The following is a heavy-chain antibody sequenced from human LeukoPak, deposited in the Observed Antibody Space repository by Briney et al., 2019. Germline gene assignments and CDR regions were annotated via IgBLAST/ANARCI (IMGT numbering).Heavy chain of an antibody. D-gene: IGHD3-16*01. CDR2: IYTSGST. V-gene: IGHV4-61*02. Sequence: SQTLSLTCTVSGGSISSGSYYWSWIRQPAGKGLEWIGRIYTSGSTNYNASLKSRVTISVDTSKNQFSLKLSSVTAVDTAVYYCARDFGIFGYGMDVWGQGTTVTVSS. CDR3: ARDFGIFGYGMDV. CDR1: GGSISSGSYY. J-gene: IGHJ6*02.